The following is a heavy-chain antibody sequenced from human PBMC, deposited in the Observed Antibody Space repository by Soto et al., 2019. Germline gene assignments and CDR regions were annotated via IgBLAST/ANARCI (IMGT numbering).Heavy chain of an antibody. D-gene: IGHD3-10*01. V-gene: IGHV1-69*13. CDR2: IIPIFGST. CDR3: ARDRVVRGAHPDAFDI. Sequence: GASVKVSRKXSGGGFSNKAISWVRQAPGQGLEWMGQIIPIFGSTNYAQKFQGRVTITADDMELRSLTSEDTAIYFCARDRVVRGAHPDAFDIWGLGTMVTVSS. CDR1: GGGFSNKA. J-gene: IGHJ3*02.